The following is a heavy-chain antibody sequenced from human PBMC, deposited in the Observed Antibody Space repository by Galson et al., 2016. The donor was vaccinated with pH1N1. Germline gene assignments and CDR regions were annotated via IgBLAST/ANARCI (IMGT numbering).Heavy chain of an antibody. J-gene: IGHJ4*02. CDR3: AKDLSSDYGDYGLDY. CDR2: VSGRGDST. D-gene: IGHD4-17*01. Sequence: LRLSCAASGFTFRRYAMSWVRQAPGKGLEWVSAVSGRGDSTYYADSVKGHFTISRDNSKNTLYLQTKSLRAEDTALYYCAKDLSSDYGDYGLDYWGQGTLVTVSS. V-gene: IGHV3-23*01. CDR1: GFTFRRYA.